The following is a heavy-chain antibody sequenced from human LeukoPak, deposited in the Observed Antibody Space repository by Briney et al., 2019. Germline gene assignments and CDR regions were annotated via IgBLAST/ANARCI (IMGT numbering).Heavy chain of an antibody. D-gene: IGHD2-21*02. CDR3: AKEGCDTGLYAFDI. J-gene: IGHJ3*02. CDR2: ISYDGSNK. V-gene: IGHV3-30*18. Sequence: PGRSLRLSCAASGFTLSTYGMHWVRQAPGKGLEWVAVISYDGSNKYYADFVKGRFTISRDNSTNTLYLQMNSLRAEDTAVYYCAKEGCDTGLYAFDIWGQGTMVTVSS. CDR1: GFTLSTYG.